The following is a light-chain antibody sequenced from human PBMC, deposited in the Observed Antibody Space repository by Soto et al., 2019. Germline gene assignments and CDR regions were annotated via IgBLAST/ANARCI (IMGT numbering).Light chain of an antibody. Sequence: QSVLTQPASVSGSPGQSITISCTGTSSDVGGYNYVSWYQQHPGKAPKLMIYDVSNRPSGVSNRFSGSKSGNTASLTISGLQAEDEADYYCSSYTGSSTYVVFGGGTKLIVL. CDR3: SSYTGSSTYVV. V-gene: IGLV2-14*01. CDR1: SSDVGGYNY. CDR2: DVS. J-gene: IGLJ2*01.